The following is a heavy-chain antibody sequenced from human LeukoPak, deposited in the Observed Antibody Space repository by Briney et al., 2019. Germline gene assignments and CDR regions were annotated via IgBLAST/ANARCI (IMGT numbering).Heavy chain of an antibody. J-gene: IGHJ4*02. D-gene: IGHD2-2*02. CDR2: IIPIFGTA. Sequence: SVKVSCKASGGTFSSYAISWVRQASGQGLEWMGGIIPIFGTANYAQKFQGRVTITADESTSTAYMELSSLRSEDTAVYYCARADCSSTSCYTPFDYWGQGTLVTVSS. CDR1: GGTFSSYA. CDR3: ARADCSSTSCYTPFDY. V-gene: IGHV1-69*13.